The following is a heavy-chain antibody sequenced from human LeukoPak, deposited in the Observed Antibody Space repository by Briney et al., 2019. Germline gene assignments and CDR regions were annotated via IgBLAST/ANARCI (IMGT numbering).Heavy chain of an antibody. CDR3: ARDLYDGNSFDY. D-gene: IGHD4-23*01. J-gene: IGHJ4*02. Sequence: GGSLRLSCAASGFTFSSYAMHWVRQAPGKGLEWVAVISYDGSNKYYADSVKGRFTISRDNSKNTLYLQMNSLRAEDTAVYYCARDLYDGNSFDYWGQGTLVTVSS. CDR1: GFTFSSYA. CDR2: ISYDGSNK. V-gene: IGHV3-30-3*01.